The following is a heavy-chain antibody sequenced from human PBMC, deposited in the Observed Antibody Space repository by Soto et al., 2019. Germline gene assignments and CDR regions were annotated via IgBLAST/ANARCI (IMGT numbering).Heavy chain of an antibody. CDR1: GYTFTSYD. CDR3: ARQWELSCYYYGMDV. J-gene: IGHJ6*02. V-gene: IGHV1-8*01. CDR2: MNPNSGNT. Sequence: ASVNVSCKASGYTFTSYDINWVRQATGQGLEWIGWMNPNSGNTGHAQRFQGRVTMTRNTSIRTAYMELSSLRSEDTAVYYCARQWELSCYYYGMDVGGQGTTVNVSS. D-gene: IGHD1-26*01.